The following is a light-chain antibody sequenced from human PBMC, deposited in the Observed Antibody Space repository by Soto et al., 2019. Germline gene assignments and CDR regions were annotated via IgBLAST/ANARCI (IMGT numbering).Light chain of an antibody. CDR2: GAS. CDR3: QQYNDWPPIT. J-gene: IGKJ3*01. CDR1: QSVSSD. V-gene: IGKV3-15*01. Sequence: EVVMTQSPATLSLSPGERATLSCRASQSVSSDLAWYQQKPGQAPRLLIYGASTRATDIPARFSGGGSGTEFTLTISNLQSEDFGIYYCQQYNDWPPITFGPGTKGDIK.